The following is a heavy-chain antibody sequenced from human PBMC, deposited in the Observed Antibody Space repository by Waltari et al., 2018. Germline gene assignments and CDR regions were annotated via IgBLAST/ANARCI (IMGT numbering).Heavy chain of an antibody. J-gene: IGHJ4*02. CDR1: GFTFSSYG. Sequence: QVQLVESGGGVVQPGRSLRLSCAASGFTFSSYGMPWVRQAPGKGLEWVAVIWYDGSNKYYADSVKGRFTISRDNSKNTLYLQMNSLRAEDTAVYYCARDAPRAVAGCLDYWGQGTLVTVSS. CDR3: ARDAPRAVAGCLDY. D-gene: IGHD6-19*01. V-gene: IGHV3-33*01. CDR2: IWYDGSNK.